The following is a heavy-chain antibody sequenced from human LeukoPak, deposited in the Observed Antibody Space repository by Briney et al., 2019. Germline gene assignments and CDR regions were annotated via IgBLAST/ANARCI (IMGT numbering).Heavy chain of an antibody. D-gene: IGHD2-21*02. J-gene: IGHJ5*02. CDR3: AVGSDCSS. Sequence: GGSLRLSCAASRFTFSTYAMSWARQAPGQGLEWVSSIKANGATTYYANSVRGRFTISRDNSKNTLYLHLSSLRAEDTAIYFCAVGSDCSSWGQGTLVAVSS. CDR1: RFTFSTYA. CDR2: IKANGATT. V-gene: IGHV3-23*01.